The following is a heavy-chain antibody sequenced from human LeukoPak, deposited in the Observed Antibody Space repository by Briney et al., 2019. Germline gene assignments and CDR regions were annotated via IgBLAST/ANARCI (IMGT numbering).Heavy chain of an antibody. CDR1: GGSISSGDYY. Sequence: SETLSLTCTVSGGSISSGDYYWSWIRQPPGKGLEWIGYIYYSGGTYYNPSLKSRVTISVDTSKNQFSLKLSSVTAADTAVYYCARETAAAKVDPWGQGTLVTVSP. J-gene: IGHJ5*02. CDR3: ARETAAAKVDP. V-gene: IGHV4-30-4*08. CDR2: IYYSGGT. D-gene: IGHD2-2*01.